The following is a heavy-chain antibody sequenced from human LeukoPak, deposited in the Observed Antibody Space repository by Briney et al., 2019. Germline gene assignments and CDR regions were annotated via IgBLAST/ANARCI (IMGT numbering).Heavy chain of an antibody. Sequence: SETLSLTCTVSGVSISNYYWSWIRQPPGKGLEYIGYIYYSGSTDYNPSLKSRVTISVATSKTQFSLKLSSVSAAATAVYSCARHYYDTSGYYIFASWGQGTLVTVYS. J-gene: IGHJ4*02. V-gene: IGHV4-59*01. D-gene: IGHD3-22*01. CDR1: GVSISNYY. CDR3: ARHYYDTSGYYIFAS. CDR2: IYYSGST.